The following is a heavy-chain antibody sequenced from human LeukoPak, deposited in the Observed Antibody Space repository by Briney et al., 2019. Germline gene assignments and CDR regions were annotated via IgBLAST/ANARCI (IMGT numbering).Heavy chain of an antibody. CDR1: GYSFTTYW. Sequence: GESLKISCQGSGYSFTTYWIAWVRQIPGRGLEGMGIIYPGDSHIRYSPSFEGQVTISADKSIGTASLQWSSLKASDNAMYYCARLAFSYCSGGACSRFDYWGHGTLVTVSS. D-gene: IGHD2-15*01. J-gene: IGHJ4*01. V-gene: IGHV5-51*01. CDR3: ARLAFSYCSGGACSRFDY. CDR2: IYPGDSHI.